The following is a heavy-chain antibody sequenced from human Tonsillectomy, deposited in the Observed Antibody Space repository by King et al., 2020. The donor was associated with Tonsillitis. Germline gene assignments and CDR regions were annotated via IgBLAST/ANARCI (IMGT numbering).Heavy chain of an antibody. CDR1: GFTFSSYS. J-gene: IGHJ6*02. CDR2: ISSSSNTI. D-gene: IGHD1-26*01. Sequence: VQLVESGGGLVQPGGSLRLSCAASGFTFSSYSMNWVRQAPGKGLEWDSYISSSSNTIYYADSVKGRFTISRDNAKNSLYLQMNSLRAEDTAVYYCARAEWSDYYYYGMDVWGQGTTVTVSS. CDR3: ARAEWSDYYYYGMDV. V-gene: IGHV3-48*01.